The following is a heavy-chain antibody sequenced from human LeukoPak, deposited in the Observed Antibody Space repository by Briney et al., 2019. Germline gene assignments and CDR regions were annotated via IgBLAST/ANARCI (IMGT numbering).Heavy chain of an antibody. CDR2: ISGSGGRT. V-gene: IGHV3-23*01. D-gene: IGHD3-22*01. CDR1: GITLSNYG. J-gene: IGHJ4*02. Sequence: PGGSLRLSCAVSGITLSNYGMSWVRQAPGKGLECVAGISGSGGRTNYADSVKGRFTISRDNPKNTLFLQMNTLRAEDTAVYFCAKRGVVIRVILVGFHKEAYYFDSWGQGALVTVSS. CDR3: AKRGVVIRVILVGFHKEAYYFDS.